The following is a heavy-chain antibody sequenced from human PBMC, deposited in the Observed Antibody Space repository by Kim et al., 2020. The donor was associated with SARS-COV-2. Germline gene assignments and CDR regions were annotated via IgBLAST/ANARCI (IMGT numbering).Heavy chain of an antibody. CDR2: ISGSGGST. D-gene: IGHD6-19*01. Sequence: GGSLRLSCAASGFTFSSYAMSWVRQAPGKGLEWVSAISGSGGSTYYADSVKGRFTFSRDNSKNTLYLQMNSLRAEDTAVYYCAKGIALAVAGNPFDYWGQGTLVTVSS. V-gene: IGHV3-23*01. CDR3: AKGIALAVAGNPFDY. J-gene: IGHJ4*02. CDR1: GFTFSSYA.